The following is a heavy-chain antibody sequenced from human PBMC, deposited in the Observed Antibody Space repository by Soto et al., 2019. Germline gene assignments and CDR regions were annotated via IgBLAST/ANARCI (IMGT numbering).Heavy chain of an antibody. J-gene: IGHJ6*02. D-gene: IGHD5-12*01. CDR3: ARDSGYENYYYYGMDV. CDR1: GGSISSGGYY. CDR2: IYYSGST. Sequence: QVQLQESGPGLVKPSQTLSLTCTVSGGSISSGGYYWSWIRQHPGKGLEWIGYIYYSGSTYYNPSLKSRVTISVDTSKNQFSLKLSSVTAADTAVYYCARDSGYENYYYYGMDVWGQGTTVTVSS. V-gene: IGHV4-31*03.